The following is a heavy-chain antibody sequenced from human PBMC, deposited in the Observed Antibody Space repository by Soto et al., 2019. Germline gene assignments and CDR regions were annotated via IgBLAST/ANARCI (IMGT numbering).Heavy chain of an antibody. CDR2: IKSKTDGGTT. CDR3: TTDPWEWLRFPLDY. V-gene: IGHV3-15*01. Sequence: EVQLVESGGGVVRPGGSLRLSFAASGFTFSNAWMSWVRQAPGKGLEWVGRIKSKTDGGTTDYAAPVKGRFTISRDDSKNTLYLQMNSLKTEDTAVYYCTTDPWEWLRFPLDYWGQGTLVTVSS. D-gene: IGHD5-12*01. J-gene: IGHJ4*02. CDR1: GFTFSNAW.